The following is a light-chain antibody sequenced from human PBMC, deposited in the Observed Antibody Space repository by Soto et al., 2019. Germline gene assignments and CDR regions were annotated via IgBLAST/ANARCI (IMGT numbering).Light chain of an antibody. V-gene: IGLV2-14*01. Sequence: QSVLTQPASVSGSPGQSITISCTGTSSDVGGYNYVSWYQHRPGKAPKLMIYEVSNRPSGVSNRFSGSKSGNTASLTISGLQTEDEADYYCSSYTSSSTPWVFGGGTKLTVL. CDR1: SSDVGGYNY. CDR3: SSYTSSSTPWV. J-gene: IGLJ3*02. CDR2: EVS.